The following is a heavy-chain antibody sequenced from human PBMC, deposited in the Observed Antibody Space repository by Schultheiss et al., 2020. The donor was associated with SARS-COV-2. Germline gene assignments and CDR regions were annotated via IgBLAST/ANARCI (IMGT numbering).Heavy chain of an antibody. V-gene: IGHV4-30-2*01. Sequence: SETLSLTCAVSGGSISSGGYSWSWIRQPPGKGLEWIGYIYHSGSTYYNPSLKSRVTISVDRSKNQFSLKLSSVTAADTAVYYCARGNDSSGYYYVSFDYWGQGTLVTVSS. J-gene: IGHJ4*02. CDR1: GGSISSGGYS. D-gene: IGHD3-22*01. CDR2: IYHSGST. CDR3: ARGNDSSGYYYVSFDY.